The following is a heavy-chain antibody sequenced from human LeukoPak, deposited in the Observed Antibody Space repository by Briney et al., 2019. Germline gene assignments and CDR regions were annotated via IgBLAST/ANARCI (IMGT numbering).Heavy chain of an antibody. CDR2: ISWNSGSI. V-gene: IGHV3-9*01. CDR3: AKASGYSSSWPTH. D-gene: IGHD6-13*01. J-gene: IGHJ4*02. CDR1: GFTFDDYA. Sequence: PGGSLRLSCAASGFTFDDYAMHWVRQAPGKGLEWVSGISWNSGSIGYADSVKGRFTISRDNAKNSLYLQMNSLRAEDTALYYCAKASGYSSSWPTHWGQGTLVTVSS.